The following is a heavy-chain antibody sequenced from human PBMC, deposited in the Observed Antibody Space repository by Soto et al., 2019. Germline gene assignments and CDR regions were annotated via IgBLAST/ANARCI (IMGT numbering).Heavy chain of an antibody. V-gene: IGHV3-33*01. CDR2: VWDDGSHK. J-gene: IGHJ3*01. CDR3: ARDNWNTV. CDR1: VFSFGSHG. D-gene: IGHD1-20*01. Sequence: GGSLRLSCAASVFSFGSHGMHWVRQAPGKGLEWVASVWDDGSHKYYADSVKGRFTISRDNAENTVFLQMNSLRAEDTAVYYCARDNWNTVWGQGTMVTVSS.